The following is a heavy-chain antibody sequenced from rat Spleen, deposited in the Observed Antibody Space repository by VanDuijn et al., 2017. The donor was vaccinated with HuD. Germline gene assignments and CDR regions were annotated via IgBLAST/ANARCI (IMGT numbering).Heavy chain of an antibody. V-gene: IGHV5S13*01. D-gene: IGHD1-2*01. J-gene: IGHJ2*01. CDR2: ISNGGGKT. CDR1: GFTFSNYG. CDR3: TRLAAY. Sequence: EVQLVESGGGLVQPGRSLKLSCAASGFTFSNYGMAWVCQAPTKGLEWVASISNGGGKTYYRDSVQGRFTISRDNAKSNLYLQMDSLRSEDTATYYCTRLAAYWGQGVMVTVSS.